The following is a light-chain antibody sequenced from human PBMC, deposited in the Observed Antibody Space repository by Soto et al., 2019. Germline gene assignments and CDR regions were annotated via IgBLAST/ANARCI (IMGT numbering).Light chain of an antibody. CDR1: QSVSSD. Sequence: ETLMTQSPATLSVSPGERATLSCRASQSVSSDLAWYQQRPGQAPRLLIYGASTRATGIPARFSGSGSGTEFTLTVSSLQSEDFAVYYCQQYNNWPSGTFGQGTKVEIK. V-gene: IGKV3-15*01. J-gene: IGKJ1*01. CDR2: GAS. CDR3: QQYNNWPSGT.